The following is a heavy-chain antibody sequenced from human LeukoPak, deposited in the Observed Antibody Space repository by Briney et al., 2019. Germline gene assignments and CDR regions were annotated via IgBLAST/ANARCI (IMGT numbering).Heavy chain of an antibody. CDR1: GGSISSYY. D-gene: IGHD3-10*01. CDR3: ARHQYGWFGELLGSYYFDY. Sequence: SETLSLTCTVSGGSISSYYWSWIRQPPGKGLEWIGYIYYSGSTNYNPPLKSRVTISVDTSKNQFSLKLSSVTAADTAVYYCARHQYGWFGELLGSYYFDYWGQGTLVTVPS. CDR2: IYYSGST. J-gene: IGHJ4*02. V-gene: IGHV4-59*08.